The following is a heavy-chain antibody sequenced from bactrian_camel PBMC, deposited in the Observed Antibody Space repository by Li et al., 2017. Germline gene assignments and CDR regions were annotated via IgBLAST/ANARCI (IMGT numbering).Heavy chain of an antibody. CDR2: IDGDGTT. Sequence: QVQLVESGGGSVEAGGSLRLSCAAPGITYTMYCMAWFRVGPGKEREGVASIDGDGTTTYADSVKGRFTISIDTYNSTLYLQMNDLGPGDTAVYYCAERPSTWTGPPPPRCEALEKEYKRRGQGTQVTVS. CDR1: GITYTMYC. D-gene: IGHD8*01. V-gene: IGHV3S1*01. CDR3: AERPSTWTGPPPPRCEALEKEYKR. J-gene: IGHJ4*01.